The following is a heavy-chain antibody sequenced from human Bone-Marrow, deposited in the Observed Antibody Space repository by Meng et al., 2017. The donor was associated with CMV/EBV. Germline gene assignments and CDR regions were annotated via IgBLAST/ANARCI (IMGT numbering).Heavy chain of an antibody. CDR3: ARGSAANSSWYAYPLDY. V-gene: IGHV3-53*01. Sequence: GGSLRLSCTASGFTVSSHYMTWVRQAPGRGLEWVSVTHSGGSTFYADSVKGRFTISRDNSRNTLYLQMNSLRAEDTAIYYCARGSAANSSWYAYPLDYWGQGTLVTVYS. J-gene: IGHJ4*02. CDR1: GFTVSSHY. CDR2: THSGGST. D-gene: IGHD2-2*01.